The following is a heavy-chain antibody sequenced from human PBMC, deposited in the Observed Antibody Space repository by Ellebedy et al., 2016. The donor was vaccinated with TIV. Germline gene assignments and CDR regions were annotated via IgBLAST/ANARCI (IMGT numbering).Heavy chain of an antibody. CDR3: AKDRAGIVGATNV. D-gene: IGHD1-26*01. J-gene: IGHJ4*02. CDR1: GFTFSSYA. CDR2: ISGSGGST. V-gene: IGHV3-23*01. Sequence: GGSLRLSCAASGFTFSSYAMSWVRQAPGKGLEWVSAISGSGGSTYYADSVKGRFTISRDNSKNTLDLQMNSLRAEDTAVYYCAKDRAGIVGATNVWGQGTLVTVSS.